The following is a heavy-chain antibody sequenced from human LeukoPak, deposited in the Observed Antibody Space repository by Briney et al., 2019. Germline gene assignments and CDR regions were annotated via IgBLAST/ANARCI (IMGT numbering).Heavy chain of an antibody. Sequence: PGGSLRLSCAASGFTFSSYSMNWVRQAPGKGLEWVSSINSSSSYIYYADSVKGRFTISRDNAKNSLYLQMNSLRAEDTAVYYCARVGGSYSYFDYWGQGTLVTVSS. CDR2: INSSSSYI. V-gene: IGHV3-21*01. CDR3: ARVGGSYSYFDY. CDR1: GFTFSSYS. D-gene: IGHD1-26*01. J-gene: IGHJ4*02.